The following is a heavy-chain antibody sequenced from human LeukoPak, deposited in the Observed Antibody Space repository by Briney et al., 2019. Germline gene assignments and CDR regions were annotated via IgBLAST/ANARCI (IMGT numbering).Heavy chain of an antibody. CDR1: GGSISSRSYY. CDR3: ASPVIAVTGTRKAFDI. D-gene: IGHD6-19*01. J-gene: IGHJ3*02. V-gene: IGHV4-39*01. CDR2: IYYSGST. Sequence: PSETLSLTCTVSGGSISSRSYYWGWIRQSPGKGLERIGVIYYSGSTYYDPSLKSRVTISVDTSKNQFSLKLSSVTAADTAVYYCASPVIAVTGTRKAFDIWGQGTMVTVSS.